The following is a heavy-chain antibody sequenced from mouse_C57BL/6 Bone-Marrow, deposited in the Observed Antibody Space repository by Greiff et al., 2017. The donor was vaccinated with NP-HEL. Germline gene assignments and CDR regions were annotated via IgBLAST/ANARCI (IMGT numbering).Heavy chain of an antibody. CDR1: GYTFTDYY. CDR2: IYPGSGNT. V-gene: IGHV1-76*01. Sequence: VMLVESGAELVRPGASVKLSCKASGYTFTDYYINWVKQRPGQGLEWIARIYPGSGNTYYNEKFKGKATLTADKSSSTAYMQLSSLTSEDSAVYFCAQSSFDYGGQGTTLTVSS. CDR3: AQSSFDY. J-gene: IGHJ2*01.